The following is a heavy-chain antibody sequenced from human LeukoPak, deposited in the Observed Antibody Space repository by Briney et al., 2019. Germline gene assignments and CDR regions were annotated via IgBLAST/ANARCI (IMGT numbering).Heavy chain of an antibody. Sequence: PGRSLRLSCAASGFTFSSYGMHWVRQAPGKGLEWVAVIWHDGSNKDYADSVKGRFTISRDNSKNTLSLQMNSLRDEDTAVYYCASNSWSGGGSWDYFDYWGLGTLVTVSS. CDR2: IWHDGSNK. J-gene: IGHJ4*02. CDR1: GFTFSSYG. CDR3: ASNSWSGGGSWDYFDY. D-gene: IGHD3-3*01. V-gene: IGHV3-33*01.